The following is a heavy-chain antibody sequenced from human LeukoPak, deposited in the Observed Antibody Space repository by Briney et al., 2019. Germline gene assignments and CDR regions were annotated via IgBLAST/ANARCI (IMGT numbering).Heavy chain of an antibody. CDR1: GGSISSGSYY. CDR2: IYTSGST. J-gene: IGHJ4*02. D-gene: IGHD3-16*01. Sequence: SETLSLTCTVSGGSISSGSYYWSWIRQPAGKGLEWIGRIYTSGSTNYNPSLKSRVTISVDTSKNQFSLKLSSVTAADTAVYYCARGPLHGVIRDWGQGTLVTVSS. CDR3: ARGPLHGVIRD. V-gene: IGHV4-61*02.